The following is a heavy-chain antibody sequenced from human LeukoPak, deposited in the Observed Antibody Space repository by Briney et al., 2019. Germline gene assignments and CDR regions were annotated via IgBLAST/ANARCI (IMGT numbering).Heavy chain of an antibody. CDR1: GYTFTSYY. D-gene: IGHD1-26*01. CDR3: ARSPSGGYSGY. Sequence: ASVKVSCKASGYTFTSYYMHWVRQAPGQGLEWVGIINPSAGSMYAQKFRGRVTVTRDTSTSTVYMVLSSLTSEDTAVYYCARSPSGGYSGYWGQGTLVTVSS. V-gene: IGHV1-46*01. J-gene: IGHJ4*02. CDR2: INPSAGS.